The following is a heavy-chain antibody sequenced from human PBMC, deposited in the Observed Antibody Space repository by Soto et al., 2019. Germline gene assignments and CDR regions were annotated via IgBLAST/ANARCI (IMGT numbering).Heavy chain of an antibody. Sequence: PGGSLRLSCAASGFTFSSYSMNWVRQAPGKGLEWVSSISSSSSYIYYADSVKGRFTISRDNAKNSLYLQMNSLRAEDTAVYYCARGAGYDGWCGYYRVGDAFDIWGQGTMVTVSS. D-gene: IGHD3-3*01. CDR3: ARGAGYDGWCGYYRVGDAFDI. V-gene: IGHV3-21*01. CDR2: ISSSSSYI. J-gene: IGHJ3*02. CDR1: GFTFSSYS.